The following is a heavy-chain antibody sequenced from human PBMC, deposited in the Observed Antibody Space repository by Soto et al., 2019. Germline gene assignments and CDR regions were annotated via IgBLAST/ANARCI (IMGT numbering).Heavy chain of an antibody. CDR1: GYTFTSYD. CDR2: MNPNSGNT. V-gene: IGHV1-8*01. Sequence: GASVKVSCKASGYTFTSYDINWVRQATGQGLEYLGWMNPNSGNTDYAQKFQGRVTLTTDTSSSTAYMELRSLRSDDTAMYYCARGIIAGVYAMDVWGQGTTVTVSS. J-gene: IGHJ6*02. CDR3: ARGIIAGVYAMDV. D-gene: IGHD6-13*01.